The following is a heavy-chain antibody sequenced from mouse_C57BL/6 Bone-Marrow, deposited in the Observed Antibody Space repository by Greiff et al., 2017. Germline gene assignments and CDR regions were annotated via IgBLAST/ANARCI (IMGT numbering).Heavy chain of an antibody. V-gene: IGHV1-76*01. Sequence: QVHVKQSGAELVRPGASVKLSCKASGYTFTDYYINWVKQRPGQGLEWIARIYPGSGNTYYNEKFKGKATLTAEKSSSTAYMQLSSLTSEDSAVYFCARTMVTTPWFAYWGQGTLVTVSA. D-gene: IGHD2-2*01. CDR1: GYTFTDYY. CDR3: ARTMVTTPWFAY. J-gene: IGHJ3*01. CDR2: IYPGSGNT.